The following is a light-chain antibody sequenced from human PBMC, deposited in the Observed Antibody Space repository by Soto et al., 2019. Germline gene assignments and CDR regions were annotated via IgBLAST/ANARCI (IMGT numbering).Light chain of an antibody. CDR1: QSISSW. J-gene: IGKJ1*01. CDR3: QQYNSYSRGT. CDR2: DAS. Sequence: DIQMTQSPSTLSASVGDRVTITCWASQSISSWLAWYQQKPGKAPKLLIYDASSLESGVPSRFSGSGSGTEFTLTISSLQPDDFATYYCQQYNSYSRGTFGQGTKVEIK. V-gene: IGKV1-5*01.